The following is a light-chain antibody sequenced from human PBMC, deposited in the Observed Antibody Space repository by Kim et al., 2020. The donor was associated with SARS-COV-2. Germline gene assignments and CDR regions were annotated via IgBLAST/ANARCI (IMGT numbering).Light chain of an antibody. CDR2: GAS. CDR3: QQYGSSGT. CDR1: QSVSSSY. V-gene: IGKV3-20*01. Sequence: LSPGERATLSCRASQSVSSSYLSWYQQKPGQAPRLLIYGASSRATGIPDRFSGSGSGTDFTLTISRLEPEDCAVYYCQQYGSSGTFGQGTKVDIK. J-gene: IGKJ1*01.